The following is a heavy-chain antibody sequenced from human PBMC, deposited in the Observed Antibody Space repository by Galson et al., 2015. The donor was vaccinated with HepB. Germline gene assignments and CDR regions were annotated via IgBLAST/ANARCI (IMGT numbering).Heavy chain of an antibody. V-gene: IGHV5-51*01. CDR3: ARRYRTTWASLYNYYYYMDV. J-gene: IGHJ6*03. D-gene: IGHD1-1*01. Sequence: QSGAEVKKPGESLKISCKSSGYSFSTYWLAWVRQMPGKGLEWMGTTYPGDSDARYSPSFQGQVTISADKSIFTAYLQWSSLKASDTAMYYCARRYRTTWASLYNYYYYMDVWGNGTTVTVSS. CDR1: GYSFSTYW. CDR2: TYPGDSDA.